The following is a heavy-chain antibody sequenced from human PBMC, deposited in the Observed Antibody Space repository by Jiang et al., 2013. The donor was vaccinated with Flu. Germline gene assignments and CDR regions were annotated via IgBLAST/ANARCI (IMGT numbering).Heavy chain of an antibody. CDR2: ISAYNGNT. Sequence: VSCKASGYTFTSYGISWVRQAPGQGLEWMGWISAYNGNTNYAQKLQGRVTMTTDTSTSTAYMELRSLRSDDTAVYYCARTPYSGSYYSYPPYYYYGMDVWGQGTTVTVSS. CDR3: ARTPYSGSYYSYPPYYYYGMDV. CDR1: GYTFTSYG. V-gene: IGHV1-18*01. J-gene: IGHJ6*02. D-gene: IGHD1-26*01.